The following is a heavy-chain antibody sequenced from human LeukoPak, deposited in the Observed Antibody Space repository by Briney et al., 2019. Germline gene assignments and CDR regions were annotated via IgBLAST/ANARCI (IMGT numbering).Heavy chain of an antibody. CDR1: GGSISSYY. D-gene: IGHD3-22*01. J-gene: IGHJ3*02. CDR3: ARDLSSGYAYDAFDI. Sequence: KASETLSLTCTVSGGSISSYYWSWIRQPAGKGLEWIGRIYTSGSTNYNPSLKSRVTMSVDTSKNQFSLKLSSVTAADTAVYYCARDLSSGYAYDAFDIWDQGTMVTVSS. V-gene: IGHV4-4*07. CDR2: IYTSGST.